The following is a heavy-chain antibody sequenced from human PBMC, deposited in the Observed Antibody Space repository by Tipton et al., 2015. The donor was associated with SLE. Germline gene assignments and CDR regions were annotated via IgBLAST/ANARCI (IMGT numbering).Heavy chain of an antibody. Sequence: TLSLTCTVSGGSISFDYWSWIRQSAGRGLEWIGRIYSSGDRDYNPSLRSRVTMSIDASQNRVSLRLKSVSAADTAVYYCARAFCSSTRCYMGSYYQYYGLDIWGQGTTVTVSS. J-gene: IGHJ6*02. CDR1: GGSISFDY. CDR3: ARAFCSSTRCYMGSYYQYYGLDI. V-gene: IGHV4-4*07. CDR2: IYSSGDR. D-gene: IGHD2-2*02.